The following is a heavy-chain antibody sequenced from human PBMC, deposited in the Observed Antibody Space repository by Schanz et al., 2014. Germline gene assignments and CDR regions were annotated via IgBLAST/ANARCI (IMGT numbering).Heavy chain of an antibody. CDR2: IIPIFGIT. CDR1: GGTFNSYT. J-gene: IGHJ4*02. CDR3: ASGSVGGGNDYRGPLAY. D-gene: IGHD5-12*01. Sequence: QVQLVQSGAEVKKPGSSVKVSCKASGGTFNSYTINWVRQAPGQGLEWMGRIIPIFGITNYAQNFQGRVTISADKATSTAYMELSSLRSEDTAVYYCASGSVGGGNDYRGPLAYWGQGILVTVSS. V-gene: IGHV1-69*02.